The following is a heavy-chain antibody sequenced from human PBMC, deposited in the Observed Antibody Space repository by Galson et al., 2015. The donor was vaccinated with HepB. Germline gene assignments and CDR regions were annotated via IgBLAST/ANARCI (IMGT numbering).Heavy chain of an antibody. V-gene: IGHV1-8*01. J-gene: IGHJ6*03. Sequence: SVKVSCKASGYTFTSYDINWVRQATGQGLEWMGWMNPNSGNTGYAQKFQGRVTMTRNTSISTAYMELSSLRSEDTAVYYCARAPRLGSPEWFDAEYYYYYYMDVWGKGTTVTVSS. D-gene: IGHD3-3*01. CDR2: MNPNSGNT. CDR3: ARAPRLGSPEWFDAEYYYYYYMDV. CDR1: GYTFTSYD.